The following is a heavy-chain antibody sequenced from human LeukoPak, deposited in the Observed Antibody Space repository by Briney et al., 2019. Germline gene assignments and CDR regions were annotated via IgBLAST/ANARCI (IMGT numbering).Heavy chain of an antibody. Sequence: ASVKVSCKASGYTFTSYGISWVRQAPGQGLEWMGWISAYNGNTNYAQKLQGRVTMTTDTSTSTAYMELRSLRADDTAVYYCARGPMITFGGVIVNYFDYWGQGTLVTVSS. V-gene: IGHV1-18*01. CDR3: ARGPMITFGGVIVNYFDY. D-gene: IGHD3-16*02. J-gene: IGHJ4*02. CDR2: ISAYNGNT. CDR1: GYTFTSYG.